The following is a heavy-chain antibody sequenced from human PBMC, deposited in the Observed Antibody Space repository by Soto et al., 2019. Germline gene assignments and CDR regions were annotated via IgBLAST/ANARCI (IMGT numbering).Heavy chain of an antibody. CDR2: IYWDDDK. V-gene: IGHV2-5*02. CDR1: GFSVTTPPVG. J-gene: IGHJ4*02. CDR3: AHRQLYNGAWNEGTFDY. Sequence: PTLVNPTQTLTLTCTFSGFSVTTPPVGVGWIRQPPGQALEWVALIYWDDDKRYNPSLKTRVTITKDTSKNQVVLTMTNMDPVDTATYYCAHRQLYNGAWNEGTFDYWGQGALVT. D-gene: IGHD1-1*01.